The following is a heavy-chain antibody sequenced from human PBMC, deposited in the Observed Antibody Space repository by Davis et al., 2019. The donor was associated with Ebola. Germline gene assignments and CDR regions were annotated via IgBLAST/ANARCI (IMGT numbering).Heavy chain of an antibody. Sequence: ASVKVSCKASGGTFSSYAISWVRQAPGQGLEWMGWISAYNGNTNYAQKLQGRVTMTTDTSTSTAYMELRSLRSDDTAVYYCARTITMVQGGAFDIWGQGTMVTVSS. D-gene: IGHD3-10*01. CDR2: ISAYNGNT. CDR3: ARTITMVQGGAFDI. CDR1: GGTFSSYA. V-gene: IGHV1-18*01. J-gene: IGHJ3*02.